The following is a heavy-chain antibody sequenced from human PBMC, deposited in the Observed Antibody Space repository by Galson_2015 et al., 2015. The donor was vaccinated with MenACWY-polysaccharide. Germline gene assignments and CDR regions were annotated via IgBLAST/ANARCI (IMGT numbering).Heavy chain of an antibody. CDR2: IKQSGSEK. CDR3: ARARSWSGYFAFDF. D-gene: IGHD3-3*01. V-gene: IGHV3-7*01. Sequence: SLRLSCAASGFPFSDSWMTWIRQAPGKGLEWVATIKQSGSEKYYVDSVEGRFTVSRDNAKNSLYLQMNSLRAEDTAVYYYARARSWSGYFAFDFWGQGTMVTVSS. CDR1: GFPFSDSW. J-gene: IGHJ3*01.